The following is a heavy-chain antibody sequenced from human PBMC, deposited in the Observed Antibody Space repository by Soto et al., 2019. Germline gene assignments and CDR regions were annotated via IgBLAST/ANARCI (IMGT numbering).Heavy chain of an antibody. CDR1: GFTVSSNY. J-gene: IGHJ4*02. Sequence: EVQLVESGGGLIQPGGSLRLSCAASGFTVSSNYMSWVRQAPGKGLEWVSVIYSGGSTYYADSVKGRFTISRDNSKNTLYLQMSSLRAEDTAVYYCVXXXGSXSQGYWGQGTLVTVSS. CDR2: IYSGGST. D-gene: IGHD1-26*01. V-gene: IGHV3-53*01. CDR3: VXXXGSXSQGY.